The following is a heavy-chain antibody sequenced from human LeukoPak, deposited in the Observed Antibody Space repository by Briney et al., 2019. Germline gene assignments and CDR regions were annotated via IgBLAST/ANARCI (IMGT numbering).Heavy chain of an antibody. Sequence: SETLSLTCTVSGGSISSGGYYWSWIRQPPGKGLEWIGYIYHSGSTYYNPSLKSRVTISVDRSKNQFSLKLSSVTAADTAVYYCAGAGLIGSSPGDYWGQGTLVTVSS. CDR2: IYHSGST. D-gene: IGHD6-6*01. V-gene: IGHV4-30-2*01. J-gene: IGHJ4*02. CDR1: GGSISSGGYY. CDR3: AGAGLIGSSPGDY.